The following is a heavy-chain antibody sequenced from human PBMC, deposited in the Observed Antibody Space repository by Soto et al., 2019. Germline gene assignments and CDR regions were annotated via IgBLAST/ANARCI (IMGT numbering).Heavy chain of an antibody. J-gene: IGHJ6*02. CDR2: ISGSGGST. CDR1: EFTFSNFA. Sequence: GSLRLSCAASEFTFSNFALPWVRQAPGEGLEWVSGISGSGGSTYYADSVKGRFTISRDSSKNTVNLQMNSLRAEDTAVYYCTSRGRYYGMDVWGQGTTVTVSS. CDR3: TSRGRYYGMDV. D-gene: IGHD3-10*01. V-gene: IGHV3-23*01.